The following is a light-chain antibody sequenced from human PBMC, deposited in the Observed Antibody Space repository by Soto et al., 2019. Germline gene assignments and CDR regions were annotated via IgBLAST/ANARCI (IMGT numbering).Light chain of an antibody. J-gene: IGKJ1*01. CDR1: QSVSSNY. CDR2: TAS. CDR3: QQYGSSPKT. V-gene: IGKV3-20*01. Sequence: EIVLTQSPGTLSLSPGERATLSCRASQSVSSNYLAWFQQKPGQAPRLFIYTASSRATGIPDRFSGSGSGTDFTLTISRLEPEDFAVYYCQQYGSSPKTFGQGTKVEI.